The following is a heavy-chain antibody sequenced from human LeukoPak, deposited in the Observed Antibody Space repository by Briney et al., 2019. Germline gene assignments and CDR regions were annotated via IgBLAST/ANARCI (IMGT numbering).Heavy chain of an antibody. CDR3: ARGDYNDGAGYLDH. D-gene: IGHD3-22*01. Sequence: PSETLSLTCTVSGGSISSSSYYWGWIRQPPGKGLEWIGSIYYSGSTYYNPSLKSRVTISVDTSKNPFSLKLSSVTAADTAVYYCARGDYNDGAGYLDHWGQGTLVPVSS. CDR2: IYYSGST. CDR1: GGSISSSSYY. J-gene: IGHJ5*02. V-gene: IGHV4-39*01.